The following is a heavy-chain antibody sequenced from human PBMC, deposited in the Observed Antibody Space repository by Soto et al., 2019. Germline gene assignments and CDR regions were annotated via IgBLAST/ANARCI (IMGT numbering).Heavy chain of an antibody. D-gene: IGHD6-19*01. CDR2: IWYHGSNK. V-gene: IGHV3-33*01. CDR1: GFTFSSYG. CDR3: ARDRDPGQWLTTNYFDY. Sequence: QVQLVESVGGVVQPGRSLRLSCAASGFTFSSYGMHWVRQAPGKGLEWVAVIWYHGSNKYYADSVKGRFTISRDNSKNTLYLQMNSLRAEDTAVYYCARDRDPGQWLTTNYFDYWGQGTLVTVSS. J-gene: IGHJ4*02.